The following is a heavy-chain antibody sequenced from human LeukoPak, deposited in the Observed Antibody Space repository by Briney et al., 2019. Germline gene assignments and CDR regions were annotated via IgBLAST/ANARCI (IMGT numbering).Heavy chain of an antibody. CDR1: GYTFTGYY. D-gene: IGHD3-22*01. CDR2: INPNSGGT. V-gene: IGHV1-2*02. CDR3: ARAQTYYYDSSGYDFDY. J-gene: IGHJ4*02. Sequence: ASVKVSCKASGYTFTGYYMHWVRQAPGQGLEWMGWINPNSGGTNYAQKFQGRVTMTRDTSISTAYMELSRLRSDDTAMYYCARAQTYYYDSSGYDFDYWGQGTLVTVSS.